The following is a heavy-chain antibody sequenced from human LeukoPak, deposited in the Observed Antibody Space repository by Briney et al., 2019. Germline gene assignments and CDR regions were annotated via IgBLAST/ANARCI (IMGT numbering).Heavy chain of an antibody. Sequence: SETLSLTCTVSGASIENHYWSWIRQPAGKGLEWIGRFEPSGTTKYNPSLTSRITMSVDTSKNKFSLELNSVTAADTAVYYCAKEGAAAGPDFDLWGQGTLVIVSS. CDR1: GASIENHY. V-gene: IGHV4-4*07. CDR2: FEPSGTT. D-gene: IGHD6-13*01. J-gene: IGHJ4*02. CDR3: AKEGAAAGPDFDL.